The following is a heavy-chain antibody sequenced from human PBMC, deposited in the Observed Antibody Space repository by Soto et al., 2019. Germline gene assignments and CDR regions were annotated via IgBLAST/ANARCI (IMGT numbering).Heavy chain of an antibody. Sequence: SETLSLTCTVSGGSFTSSSYYWGWIRQPPGKGLEWIGSMLYSGSTHFNPSLKSRVTMFADTSKNQFSLKLSSVTAADTAVYYCASVVVTAWGNWFDPWGQGTLVTVSS. CDR2: MLYSGST. CDR3: ASVVVTAWGNWFDP. V-gene: IGHV4-39*01. J-gene: IGHJ5*02. CDR1: GGSFTSSSYY. D-gene: IGHD2-21*02.